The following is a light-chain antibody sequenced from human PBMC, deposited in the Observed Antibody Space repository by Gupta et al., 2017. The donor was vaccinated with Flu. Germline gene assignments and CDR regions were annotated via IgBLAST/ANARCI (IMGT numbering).Light chain of an antibody. CDR2: WAS. V-gene: IGKV4-1*01. J-gene: IGKJ2*03. CDR3: QQYYDSPYS. CDR1: LSVLYSTNNKNY. Sequence: DIVMTQSPASLAVSLGERATINCKSSLSVLYSTNNKNYLAWYQQKPGQPPKLLIYWASTRESGVPGRFSGSGTGTDFTLTISSLQAEDVAVYYCQQYYDSPYSFGQGTKLEIK.